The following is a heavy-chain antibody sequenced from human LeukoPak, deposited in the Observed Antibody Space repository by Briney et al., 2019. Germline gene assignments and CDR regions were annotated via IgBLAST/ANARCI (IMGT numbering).Heavy chain of an antibody. Sequence: SETLSLTCTVSGGSISSSSYYWGWIRQPPGKGLEWIGSIYYSGSTYYNPSLKSRVTISVDTSKNQFSLKLSSVTAADTAVYYCARQHTTYCSSTSCYYNWFDPWGQGTLVTVSS. CDR1: GGSISSSSYY. D-gene: IGHD2-2*01. CDR3: ARQHTTYCSSTSCYYNWFDP. J-gene: IGHJ5*02. V-gene: IGHV4-39*01. CDR2: IYYSGST.